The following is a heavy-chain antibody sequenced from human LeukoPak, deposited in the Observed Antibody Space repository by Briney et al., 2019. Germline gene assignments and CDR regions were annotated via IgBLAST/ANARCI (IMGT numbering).Heavy chain of an antibody. CDR2: ISAYNGNT. CDR3: AVKHFSSSWYYFDY. D-gene: IGHD6-13*01. V-gene: IGHV1-18*01. Sequence: QGLEWMGWISAYNGNTNYAQKLQGRVTMTTDTSTSTAYMELRSLRSDDTAVYYCAVKHFSSSWYYFDYWGQGTLVTVSS. J-gene: IGHJ4*02.